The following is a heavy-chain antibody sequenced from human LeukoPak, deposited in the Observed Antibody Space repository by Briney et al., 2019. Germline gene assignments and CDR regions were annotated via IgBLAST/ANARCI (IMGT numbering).Heavy chain of an antibody. CDR1: GFTFSSYG. V-gene: IGHV3-33*08. J-gene: IGHJ4*02. Sequence: PGGSLRLSCAASGFTFSSYGMHWVRQAPGKGLEWVAVIWYDGSNKYYADSVKGRFTISRDNSKNTLYLQMNSLRAEDTAVYYCARAGGYGSGSYLPDYWGQGTLVTVSS. CDR2: IWYDGSNK. D-gene: IGHD3-10*01. CDR3: ARAGGYGSGSYLPDY.